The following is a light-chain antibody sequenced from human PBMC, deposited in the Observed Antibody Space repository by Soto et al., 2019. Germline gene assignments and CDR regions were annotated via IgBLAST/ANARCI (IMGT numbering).Light chain of an antibody. CDR1: SSDVGGYNY. V-gene: IGLV2-14*01. J-gene: IGLJ2*01. CDR3: SSYTSSSTVV. Sequence: QSALTQPASVSGSPGQSITISCTGTSSDVGGYNYVSWYQQHPGKAPKLMIYDVSNRPSGVSNHFSASKSGNTASLTISGLQAEDEANYYFSSYTSSSTVVFGGGTKVTVL. CDR2: DVS.